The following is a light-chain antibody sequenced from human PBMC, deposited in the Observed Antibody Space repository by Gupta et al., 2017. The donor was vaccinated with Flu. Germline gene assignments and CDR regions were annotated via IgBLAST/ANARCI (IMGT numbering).Light chain of an antibody. V-gene: IGKV1-39*01. CDR2: AAS. CDR1: QSITSY. CDR3: QQSHSVFPLT. J-gene: IGKJ4*01. Sequence: DIQMTQSPSSLSASVGDRVTITCRASQSITSYLNWYQQKPGKAPKLLIYAASSLQSGVPSRFSGSGSGTDVTLTISSLQPEDFATYYCQQSHSVFPLTFGGGTKVEIK.